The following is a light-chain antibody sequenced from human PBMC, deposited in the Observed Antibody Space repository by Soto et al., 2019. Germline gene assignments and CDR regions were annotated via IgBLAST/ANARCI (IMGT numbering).Light chain of an antibody. Sequence: DIVMTQSPDSLAVSLGERATINCKSSQSVLYSSNNKNDLAWFQQKPGHPPKLLIYWASTRESGVPDRFSGSGSGTDFTLTISSLQAEDVAVYYCQQYYSIPWTFGQGTKVEIK. V-gene: IGKV4-1*01. CDR1: QSVLYSSNNKND. CDR2: WAS. CDR3: QQYYSIPWT. J-gene: IGKJ1*01.